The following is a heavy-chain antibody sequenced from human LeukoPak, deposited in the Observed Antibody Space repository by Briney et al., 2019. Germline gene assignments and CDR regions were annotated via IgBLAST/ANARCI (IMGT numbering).Heavy chain of an antibody. CDR2: IYSGG. CDR3: ARDVRTAAADPGHDAFDI. Sequence: PGGSLRLSCAASGFTVSSNYMSWVRQAPGKGLEWVSVIYSGGSYADSVKGRFTISRDNSKNTLYLQMNSLGAEDTAVYYCARDVRTAAADPGHDAFDIWGQGTMVTVSS. J-gene: IGHJ3*02. V-gene: IGHV3-66*02. D-gene: IGHD6-13*01. CDR1: GFTVSSNY.